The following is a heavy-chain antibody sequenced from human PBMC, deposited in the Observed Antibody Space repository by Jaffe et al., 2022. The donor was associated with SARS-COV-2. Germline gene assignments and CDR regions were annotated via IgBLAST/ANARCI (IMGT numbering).Heavy chain of an antibody. J-gene: IGHJ4*02. D-gene: IGHD5-12*01. Sequence: QVQLVESGGGVVQPGRSLRLSCAASGFTFSSYAMHWVRQAPGKGLEWVAVISYDGSNKYYADSVKGRFTISRDNSKNTLYLQMNSLRAEDTAVYYCARDTRDGYNPPYFDYWGQGTLVTVSS. CDR2: ISYDGSNK. CDR1: GFTFSSYA. V-gene: IGHV3-30*04. CDR3: ARDTRDGYNPPYFDY.